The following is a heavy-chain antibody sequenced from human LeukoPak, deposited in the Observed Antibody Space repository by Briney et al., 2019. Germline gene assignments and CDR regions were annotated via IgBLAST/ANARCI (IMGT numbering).Heavy chain of an antibody. CDR1: GGPISSGSYY. J-gene: IGHJ4*02. Sequence: SETLSLTCTVSGGPISSGSYYWSWIRQPAGKGLEWIGRIYTSGSTHYNPSLKSRVTISVDTSKNQFSLKLSSVTAADTAVYYCARGIADGYASYYFDYWGQGTLVTVSS. V-gene: IGHV4-61*02. CDR2: IYTSGST. CDR3: ARGIADGYASYYFDY. D-gene: IGHD5-24*01.